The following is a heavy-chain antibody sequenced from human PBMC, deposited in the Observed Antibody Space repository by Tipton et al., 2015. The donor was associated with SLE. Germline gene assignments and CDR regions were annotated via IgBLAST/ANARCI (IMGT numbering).Heavy chain of an antibody. CDR3: GRLAGGIQLWSHWYFDL. Sequence: TLSLTCTVSGGSISSSSYYWGWIRQPPGKGLEWIGSIYYSGSTYYNPALKSRVTISVDTSKNQFSLKLSSVTAADTAVYYCGRLAGGIQLWSHWYFDLWGRGTLVTVSS. V-gene: IGHV4-39*01. D-gene: IGHD5-18*01. CDR2: IYYSGST. CDR1: GGSISSSSYY. J-gene: IGHJ2*01.